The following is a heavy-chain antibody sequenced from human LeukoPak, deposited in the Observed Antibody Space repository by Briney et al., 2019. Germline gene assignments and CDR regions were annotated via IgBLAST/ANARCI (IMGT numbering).Heavy chain of an antibody. J-gene: IGHJ6*04. CDR1: GGSISSSNW. V-gene: IGHV4-4*02. D-gene: IGHD6-19*01. Sequence: PSETLSLTCAVSGGSISSSNWWSWVRQPPGKGLEWIGEIYHSGSTNYNPSLKSRVTISVDKSKNQFSLKLSSVTAADTAVYYCARDPKYSGGWYGYYGMDVWGKGTTVTVSS. CDR2: IYHSGST. CDR3: ARDPKYSGGWYGYYGMDV.